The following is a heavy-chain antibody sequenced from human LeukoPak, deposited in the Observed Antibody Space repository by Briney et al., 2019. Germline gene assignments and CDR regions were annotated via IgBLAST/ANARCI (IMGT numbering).Heavy chain of an antibody. V-gene: IGHV3-23*01. Sequence: SGGSLRLSCAASGFTFSSYAMSWVRQAPGKGLEWVSAISGSGGSTYYADSVKGRFTISRDNSKNTLYLQMNSLRAEDTAVYCCAKELERPTAIDYWGQGTLVTVSS. CDR1: GFTFSSYA. CDR2: ISGSGGST. J-gene: IGHJ4*02. D-gene: IGHD1-1*01. CDR3: AKELERPTAIDY.